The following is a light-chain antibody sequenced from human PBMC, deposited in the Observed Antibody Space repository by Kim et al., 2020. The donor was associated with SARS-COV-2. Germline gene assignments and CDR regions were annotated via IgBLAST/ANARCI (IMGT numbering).Light chain of an antibody. CDR1: QSISSY. J-gene: IGKJ4*01. CDR3: QQRDSWPLT. CDR2: DAT. Sequence: LSPGERATLSCRASQSISSYLVWYQQKPGQAPRLLIHDATNRATGIPARFSGSGSGTDFTLTISSLEPEDFAVYYCQQRDSWPLTFGGGTKVDIK. V-gene: IGKV3-11*01.